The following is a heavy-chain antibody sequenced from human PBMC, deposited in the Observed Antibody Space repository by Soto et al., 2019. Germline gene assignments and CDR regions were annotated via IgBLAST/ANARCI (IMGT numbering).Heavy chain of an antibody. Sequence: ASVKVSCKTSGCTFTAYHIHWVRQAPGQGLEWMGWINPNGGGANYAQKFEGRVTMTRDTSISTVYMELSRLGSDDTALYYCARDYSGHGMDVWGQGTTVTVSS. CDR3: ARDYSGHGMDV. D-gene: IGHD1-26*01. CDR2: INPNGGGA. J-gene: IGHJ6*02. V-gene: IGHV1-2*02. CDR1: GCTFTAYH.